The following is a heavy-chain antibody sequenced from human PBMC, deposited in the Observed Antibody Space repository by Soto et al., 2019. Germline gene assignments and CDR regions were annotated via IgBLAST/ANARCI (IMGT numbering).Heavy chain of an antibody. CDR2: IRSKAYGGTT. J-gene: IGHJ4*02. Sequence: PVGSLRLSCTASGFTFGDYAMSWFRQAPGKGLEWVGFIRSKAYGGTTEYAASVKGRFTISRDDSKSIAYLQMNSLKTEDTAVYYCTRDLDHYYDSSGYLVPDYWGQGTLVTVSS. CDR3: TRDLDHYYDSSGYLVPDY. D-gene: IGHD3-22*01. CDR1: GFTFGDYA. V-gene: IGHV3-49*03.